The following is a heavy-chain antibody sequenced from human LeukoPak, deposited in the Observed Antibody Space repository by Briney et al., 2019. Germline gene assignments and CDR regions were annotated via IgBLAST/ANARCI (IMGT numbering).Heavy chain of an antibody. Sequence: GGSLRLSCAASGFTFSDYYMSWIRQAPGKGLEWVSYISSSGSTIYYADSVKGRFTISRDNAKNSLYLQMNSLRAEDMAVYYCARDSTVMCAFDIWGQGTMVTVSS. V-gene: IGHV3-11*01. CDR1: GFTFSDYY. J-gene: IGHJ3*02. CDR3: ARDSTVMCAFDI. D-gene: IGHD2-8*01. CDR2: ISSSGSTI.